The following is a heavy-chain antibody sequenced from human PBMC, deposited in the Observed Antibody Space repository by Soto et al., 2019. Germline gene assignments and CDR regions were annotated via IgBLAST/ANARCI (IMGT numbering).Heavy chain of an antibody. V-gene: IGHV3-30*18. Sequence: GGSLRLSCAASGFTFSSYGMHWVRQAPGKGLEWVAVISYDGSNKYYADSVKGRFTTSRDNSKNTLYLQMNSLRAEDTAVYYCAKEYFRALWGQGTMVTVSS. CDR1: GFTFSSYG. D-gene: IGHD3-9*01. CDR3: AKEYFRAL. J-gene: IGHJ3*01. CDR2: ISYDGSNK.